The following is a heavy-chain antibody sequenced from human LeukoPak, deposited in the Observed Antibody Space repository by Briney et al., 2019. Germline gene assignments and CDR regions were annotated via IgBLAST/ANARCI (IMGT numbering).Heavy chain of an antibody. CDR2: IRCSGGST. J-gene: IGHJ1*01. CDR1: GFTFSSYA. V-gene: IGHV3-23*01. CDR3: AKWFLDCSSTSCYTLEYFQH. Sequence: GGSLRLSCAASGFTFSSYAMSGVRQAPGEGLEWVSAIRCSGGSTYYADSVKGRFTISRDNSKNTLYLQMNSLRAEDTAVYYCAKWFLDCSSTSCYTLEYFQHWGQGTLVTVSS. D-gene: IGHD2-2*02.